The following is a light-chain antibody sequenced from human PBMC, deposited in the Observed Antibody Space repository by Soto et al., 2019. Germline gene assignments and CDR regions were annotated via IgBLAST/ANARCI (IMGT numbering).Light chain of an antibody. CDR2: GAS. V-gene: IGKV1-27*01. CDR1: QDISNY. Sequence: DIQMTQSPSSLSASVGDRVTITCRASQDISNYLAWYQQKPGKVPKFLIYGASTLQSGVPSRFSGSGSGTEFTLTISSLQPEDVATYYCQKYRSAPFTFGPGTRVDVQ. J-gene: IGKJ3*01. CDR3: QKYRSAPFT.